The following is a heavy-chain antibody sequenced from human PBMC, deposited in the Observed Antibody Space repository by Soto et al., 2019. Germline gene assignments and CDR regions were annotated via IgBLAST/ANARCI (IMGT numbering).Heavy chain of an antibody. CDR3: AKLNSYIAARPVDY. Sequence: PGGSLRLSCAASGFTFSSYAMSWVRQAPGKGLEWVSAISGSGGSTYYAEYVKGRFTNSRDNSKNKLNLKINSLRAEDTAVYYCAKLNSYIAARPVDYWGQGTLVTVSS. J-gene: IGHJ4*02. CDR1: GFTFSSYA. CDR2: ISGSGGST. V-gene: IGHV3-23*01. D-gene: IGHD6-6*01.